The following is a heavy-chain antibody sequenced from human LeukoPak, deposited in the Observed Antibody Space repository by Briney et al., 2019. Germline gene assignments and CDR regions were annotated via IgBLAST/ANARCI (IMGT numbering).Heavy chain of an antibody. Sequence: SETLSLTCTVSGYSISSGYYWGWIRQPPGKGLEWIGSIYHSGSTYYNPSLKSRVTISVDTSKNQFSLKLSSVTAADTAVYYCASREVLVVAAYWFDPWGQGTLVTVSS. V-gene: IGHV4-38-2*02. CDR1: GYSISSGYY. J-gene: IGHJ5*02. CDR3: ASREVLVVAAYWFDP. CDR2: IYHSGST. D-gene: IGHD2-15*01.